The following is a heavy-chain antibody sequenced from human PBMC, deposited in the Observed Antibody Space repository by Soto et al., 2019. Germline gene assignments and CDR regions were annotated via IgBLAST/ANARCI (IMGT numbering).Heavy chain of an antibody. D-gene: IGHD3-10*01. Sequence: EVQLVESGGGLVKPGGSLRLSCAAAGFTFSAYSMSWVRQAPGKGLEWVSSITTSNTYIHYGELVKGRFAISRDNAKNSLYLQMNSLRAEDTAVYFCARDTNYFGSGSGVDYWGQGTLVTVSS. J-gene: IGHJ4*02. CDR3: ARDTNYFGSGSGVDY. CDR1: GFTFSAYS. V-gene: IGHV3-21*06. CDR2: ITTSNTYI.